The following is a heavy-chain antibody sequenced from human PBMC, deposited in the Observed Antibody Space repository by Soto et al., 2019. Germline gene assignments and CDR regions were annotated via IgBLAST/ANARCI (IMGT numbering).Heavy chain of an antibody. Sequence: QVQLQESGPGLVKPSQTLSLTCTVSGGSISSGGYYWSWIRQHPGKGLEWIGYIYYSGSTYYNPSLKSRVSTSVDPSKNHSSLKLSSVTAADTAVYYCARDLEYCTNGVCRTDDAFDIWGQGTMVTVAS. CDR3: ARDLEYCTNGVCRTDDAFDI. V-gene: IGHV4-31*03. J-gene: IGHJ3*02. CDR1: GGSISSGGYY. D-gene: IGHD2-8*01. CDR2: IYYSGST.